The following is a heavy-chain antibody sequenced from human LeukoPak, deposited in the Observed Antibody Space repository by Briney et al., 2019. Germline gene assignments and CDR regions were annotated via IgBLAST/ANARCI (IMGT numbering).Heavy chain of an antibody. CDR1: GFSFTSYA. D-gene: IGHD5-18*01. J-gene: IGHJ3*02. CDR3: ARGWIQLWNDAFDI. CDR2: ISGSGDST. Sequence: GGSLRLSCAASGFSFTSYAMSWVRQAPGKGLEWVSVISGSGDSTYYADSVKGRFTISRDNSKSTLYLQMNSLRAEDTAVCYCARGWIQLWNDAFDIWGQGTMVTVSS. V-gene: IGHV3-23*01.